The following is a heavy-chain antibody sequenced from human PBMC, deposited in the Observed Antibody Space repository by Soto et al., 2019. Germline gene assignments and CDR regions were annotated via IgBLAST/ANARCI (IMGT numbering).Heavy chain of an antibody. CDR3: ARLAAPEIDP. V-gene: IGHV4-30-2*01. CDR1: GGSISSGGYS. J-gene: IGHJ5*02. Sequence: SETLSLTCAVSGGSISSGGYSWSWIRQPPGKGLEWIGYIYHSGSTYYNPSLKSRVTISVDRSKNQFSLKLSSVTAADTAVYSCARLAAPEIDPWGQVTLVTVSS. CDR2: IYHSGST.